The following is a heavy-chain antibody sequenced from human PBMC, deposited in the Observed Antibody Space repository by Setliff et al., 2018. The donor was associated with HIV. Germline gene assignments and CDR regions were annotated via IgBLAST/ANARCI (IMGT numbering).Heavy chain of an antibody. J-gene: IGHJ3*02. CDR1: GGSISSYF. CDR3: ARSGYGFDI. D-gene: IGHD3-10*01. CDR2: RSTTGST. Sequence: SETLSLTCTVSGGSISSYFWSWIRQSPGKGLGWIGFRSTTGSTNYNPSLRSRVTISVDTSKNQFSLRLTSVTAADTAVYYCARSGYGFDIWGLGTMVTVSS. V-gene: IGHV4-4*09.